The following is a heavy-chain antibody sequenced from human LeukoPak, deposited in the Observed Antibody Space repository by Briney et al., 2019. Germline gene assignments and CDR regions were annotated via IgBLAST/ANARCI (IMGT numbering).Heavy chain of an antibody. J-gene: IGHJ6*03. D-gene: IGHD3-10*01. CDR3: ASGFGESRGCYYYYMDV. V-gene: IGHV3-74*01. CDR1: GFTFSSYW. CDR2: INSDGSST. Sequence: GGSLRLSCAASGFTFSSYWMHWVRQAPGKGLVWVSRINSDGSSTNYADSVKGRFTISRDNAKNTLYLQTNSLRAEDTAVYYCASGFGESRGCYYYYMDVWGKGTTVTVSS.